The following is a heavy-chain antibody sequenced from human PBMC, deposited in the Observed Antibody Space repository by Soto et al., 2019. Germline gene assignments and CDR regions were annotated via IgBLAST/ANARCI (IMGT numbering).Heavy chain of an antibody. CDR1: VASINTYD. D-gene: IGHD3-3*02. CDR2: IFHRGST. Sequence: SETLSLTCNVSVASINTYDWSLIRQPPQKGLECIGYIFHRGSTTYNPSLKSRVTISIDASKRYFSLRLNSVTAADTAVYYCARVRNIRHIAYWGQGISVTISS. J-gene: IGHJ4*02. CDR3: ARVRNIRHIAY. V-gene: IGHV4-59*12.